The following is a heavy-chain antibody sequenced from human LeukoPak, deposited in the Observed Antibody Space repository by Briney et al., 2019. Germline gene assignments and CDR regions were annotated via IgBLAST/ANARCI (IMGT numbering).Heavy chain of an antibody. D-gene: IGHD5-24*01. J-gene: IGHJ3*02. CDR2: IYTSGST. V-gene: IGHV4-4*07. CDR3: ARGSIRGMATIHDAFDI. CDR1: GGSISSYY. Sequence: SETLSLTCTVSGGSISSYYWSWIRQPAGKGLEWIGRIYTSGSTNYNPSLKSRVTMSVDTSKNQFSLKLSSVTAADTAVYYCARGSIRGMATIHDAFDIWGQGTMVTVSS.